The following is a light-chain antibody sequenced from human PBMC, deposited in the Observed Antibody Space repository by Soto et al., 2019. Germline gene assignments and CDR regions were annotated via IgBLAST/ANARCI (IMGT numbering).Light chain of an antibody. CDR2: DAS. CDR1: QSVSSY. Sequence: EIVLTQSPATLSLSPGERATLSCRARQSVSSYLAWYQQKPGQAPRLLIYDASNRATGIPARFSGSGSGPDLPLTISSLEPEDFAVYYCQQRRNWPPYTFGQGPKLEIK. J-gene: IGKJ2*01. V-gene: IGKV3-11*01. CDR3: QQRRNWPPYT.